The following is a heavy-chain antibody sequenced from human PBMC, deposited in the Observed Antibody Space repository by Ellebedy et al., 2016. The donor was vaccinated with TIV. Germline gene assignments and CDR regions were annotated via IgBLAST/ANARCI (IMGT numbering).Heavy chain of an antibody. Sequence: GESLKISCAASGFTFSSYSMNWVRQAPGKGLEWVSSISSSSSYIYYADSVKGRFTISRDNAKNSLYLQMNSLRAEDTAVYYCASSAYSSGWYRDYWGQGTLVTVSS. CDR3: ASSAYSSGWYRDY. J-gene: IGHJ4*02. CDR2: ISSSSSYI. V-gene: IGHV3-21*01. CDR1: GFTFSSYS. D-gene: IGHD6-19*01.